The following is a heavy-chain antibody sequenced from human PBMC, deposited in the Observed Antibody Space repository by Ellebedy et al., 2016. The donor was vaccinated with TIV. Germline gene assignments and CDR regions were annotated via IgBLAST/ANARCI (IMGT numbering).Heavy chain of an antibody. CDR1: GDTFSSFA. V-gene: IGHV1-69*06. D-gene: IGHD2-2*01. CDR2: IIPMFGTV. CDR3: ARVSWSGEYQLVSGRDGMDV. J-gene: IGHJ6*02. Sequence: SVKVSXKASGDTFSSFAVSWVRQAPGQGLEWVGGIIPMFGTVEYAQKFQGRVTITADKSTSTAYMDLSSLKSEDTAVYYCARVSWSGEYQLVSGRDGMDVWGQGTTVTVSS.